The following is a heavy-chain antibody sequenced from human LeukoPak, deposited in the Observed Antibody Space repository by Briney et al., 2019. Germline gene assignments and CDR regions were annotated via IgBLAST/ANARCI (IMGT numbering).Heavy chain of an antibody. J-gene: IGHJ4*02. CDR1: GFTFSSYG. D-gene: IGHD3-3*01. Sequence: GGSLRLSCAASGFTFSSYGMHWVRQAPGKGLEGVSFIRYDGSNKYYADSVKGRFTISRDNSKNTLYLQMNSLRAEDTAVYYCVEDYDFWSGYYSPTRGYFDYWGQGTLVTVSS. V-gene: IGHV3-30*02. CDR2: IRYDGSNK. CDR3: VEDYDFWSGYYSPTRGYFDY.